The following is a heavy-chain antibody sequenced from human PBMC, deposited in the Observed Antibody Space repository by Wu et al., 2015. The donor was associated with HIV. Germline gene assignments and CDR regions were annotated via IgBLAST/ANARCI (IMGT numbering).Heavy chain of an antibody. V-gene: IGHV1-2*02. D-gene: IGHD4-11*01. CDR3: TRGTRNYLFDH. J-gene: IGHJ4*02. CDR2: INVNSGDS. Sequence: QVQLVQSGAEVKKPGASMRVSCQASGYSFTASYLHWVRQAPGQGLEWMGWINVNSGDSNYARKFRGRLTVTRDTSINTVYMDLSSLKSDDSAIYYCTRGTRNYLFDHWGQGAQVTVSS. CDR1: GYSFTASY.